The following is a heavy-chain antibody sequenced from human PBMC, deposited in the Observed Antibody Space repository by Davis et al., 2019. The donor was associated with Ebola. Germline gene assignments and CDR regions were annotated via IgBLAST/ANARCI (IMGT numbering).Heavy chain of an antibody. Sequence: GESLKISCAASSFNFRSYGMHWVRQAPDKGQEWVAVIWYDGSRKYYGDSVKGRFTISRDDSNNLLYLQMNSLRAEDTAVYYCAIPDCSGANCYSVYIKNWGQGTLVTVSS. D-gene: IGHD2-15*01. CDR3: AIPDCSGANCYSVYIKN. CDR2: IWYDGSRK. CDR1: SFNFRSYG. V-gene: IGHV3-33*01. J-gene: IGHJ4*02.